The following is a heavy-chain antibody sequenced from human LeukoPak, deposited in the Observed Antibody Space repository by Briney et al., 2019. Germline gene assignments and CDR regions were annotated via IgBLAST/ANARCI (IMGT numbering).Heavy chain of an antibody. D-gene: IGHD6-19*01. CDR2: ISGSGGST. V-gene: IGHV3-23*01. Sequence: PGGSLRLSCAASGFTFSSYGMSWVRQAPGKGLEWVSAISGSGGSTYYADSVKGRFTISRDNSKNTLYLQMNSLRAEDTAVYYCAKGGSGWHLFDYWGQGTLVTVSS. J-gene: IGHJ4*02. CDR3: AKGGSGWHLFDY. CDR1: GFTFSSYG.